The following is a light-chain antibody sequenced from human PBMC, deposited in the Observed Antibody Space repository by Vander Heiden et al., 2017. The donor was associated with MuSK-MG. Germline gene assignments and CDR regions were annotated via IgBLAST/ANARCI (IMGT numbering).Light chain of an antibody. CDR2: EAT. CDR3: LQRNSFPPL. J-gene: IGKJ2*01. CDR1: QDIEYD. V-gene: IGKV5-2*01. Sequence: ETTPTQSPEFMEATPGDKVNISCKAGQDIEYDMNWYQQEPGEAAIFIIPEATTLVPEIPPEFSGCGYGTDITLTFNNVESLDSAYYLWLQRNSFPPLFGQGTKVEIK.